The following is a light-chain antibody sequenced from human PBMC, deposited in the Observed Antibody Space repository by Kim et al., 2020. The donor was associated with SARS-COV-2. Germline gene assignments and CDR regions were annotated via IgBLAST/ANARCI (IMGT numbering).Light chain of an antibody. Sequence: ASGGDRVTMTCRASQSVNNLLAWGQQKPGKPPRLLIYQASSLENGMPSRFSGSGYGTQFTLTISNLQPDDFATYYCQQYDTYGYTFGQGTKLEI. J-gene: IGKJ2*01. V-gene: IGKV1-5*03. CDR3: QQYDTYGYT. CDR2: QAS. CDR1: QSVNNL.